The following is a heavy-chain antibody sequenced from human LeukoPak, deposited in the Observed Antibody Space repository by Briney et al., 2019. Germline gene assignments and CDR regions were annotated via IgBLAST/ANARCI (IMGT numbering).Heavy chain of an antibody. CDR1: GGSFSGYY. J-gene: IGHJ4*02. Sequence: PSETLSLTCAVYGGSFSGYYCSWIRQPPGKGLEWIGEINHSGSTNYNPSLKSRVTISVDTSRSQFSLKLSSVTAADTAVYYCARGGYCSSTSCSPDYWGQGTLVTVSS. CDR3: ARGGYCSSTSCSPDY. V-gene: IGHV4-34*01. CDR2: INHSGST. D-gene: IGHD2-2*01.